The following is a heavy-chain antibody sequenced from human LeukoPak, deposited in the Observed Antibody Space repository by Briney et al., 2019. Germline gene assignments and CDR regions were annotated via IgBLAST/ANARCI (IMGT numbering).Heavy chain of an antibody. V-gene: IGHV3-7*03. Sequence: GGSLRLSCAASGFTFSNYWMSWVRQAPGKGLEWVANIKQDGSGRYYVDSVKGRFTISRDNAKNSVYLQMNSLRAEDTAVYYCVRGMDVWGQGTTVTVSS. CDR1: GFTFSNYW. CDR2: IKQDGSGR. J-gene: IGHJ6*02. CDR3: VRGMDV.